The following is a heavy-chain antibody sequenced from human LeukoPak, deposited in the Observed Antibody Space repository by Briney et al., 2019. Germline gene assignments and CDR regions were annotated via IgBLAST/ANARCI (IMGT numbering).Heavy chain of an antibody. Sequence: ASVEVSCKASGGTFSSYAISWVRQAPGQGLEWMGGIIPIFGTANYAQKFQGRVTITADKSTSTAYMELSSLRSEDTAVYYCARATVAGTFSYDGATDYWGQGTLVTVSS. V-gene: IGHV1-69*06. D-gene: IGHD6-19*01. CDR2: IIPIFGTA. J-gene: IGHJ4*02. CDR3: ARATVAGTFSYDGATDY. CDR1: GGTFSSYA.